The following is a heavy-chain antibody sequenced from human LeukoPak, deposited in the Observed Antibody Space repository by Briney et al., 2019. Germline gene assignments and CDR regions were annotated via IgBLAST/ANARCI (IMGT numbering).Heavy chain of an antibody. CDR1: GYTFTGYY. J-gene: IGHJ4*02. CDR3: ARAGGYCGRISCPYYFDY. Sequence: SVKVSCKASGYTFTGYYMHWVRQAPGQGLEWMGWINPNSGGTNYAQKFQGRVTMTRDTSISTAYMELSRLRSDDTAVYYCARAGGYCGRISCPYYFDYWGQGSLVAVSS. V-gene: IGHV1-2*02. CDR2: INPNSGGT. D-gene: IGHD2-15*01.